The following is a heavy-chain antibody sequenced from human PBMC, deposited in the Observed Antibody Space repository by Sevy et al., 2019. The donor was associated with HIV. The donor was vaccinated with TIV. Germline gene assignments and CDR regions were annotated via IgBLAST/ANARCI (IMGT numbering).Heavy chain of an antibody. Sequence: ASVKVSCKASGGTFSSYAISWVRQAPGQGLEWMGGIIPIFGTANYAQKFQGRVTITADESTSTAYMELSSLRSGDTAVYYCTSGEGSATWGTWDYWGQGTLVTVSS. CDR3: TSGEGSATWGTWDY. CDR2: IIPIFGTA. V-gene: IGHV1-69*13. D-gene: IGHD3-16*01. J-gene: IGHJ4*02. CDR1: GGTFSSYA.